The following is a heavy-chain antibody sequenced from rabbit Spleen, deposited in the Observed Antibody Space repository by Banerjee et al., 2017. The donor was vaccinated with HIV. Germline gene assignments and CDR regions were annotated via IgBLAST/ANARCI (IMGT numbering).Heavy chain of an antibody. J-gene: IGHJ4*01. CDR2: INTATGKA. D-gene: IGHD1-1*01. V-gene: IGHV1S45*01. CDR3: ARWATTSGYHFNL. CDR1: GFSFSDRDV. Sequence: QEQLEESGGGLVKPEGSLTLTCKASGFSFSDRDVMCWVRQAPGKGLEWIACINTATGKAVYASWAKGRFTISKTSSTTVTLQMTSLTAADTATYFCARWATTSGYHFNLWGPGTLVTVS.